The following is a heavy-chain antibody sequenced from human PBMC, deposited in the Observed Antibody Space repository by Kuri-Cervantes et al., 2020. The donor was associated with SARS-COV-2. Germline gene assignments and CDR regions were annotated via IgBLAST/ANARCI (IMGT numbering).Heavy chain of an antibody. Sequence: ASVKVSCKASGYTFTSYGISWVRKAPGQGLEWMGWLSAYNGNTNYAHKLQGRVTMTTDTSTSTAYMELRSLSSEDTAVYYCATGPPVCLLFNWFDPWGQGTLVTVSS. CDR1: GYTFTSYG. CDR2: LSAYNGNT. V-gene: IGHV1-18*01. D-gene: IGHD2-15*01. J-gene: IGHJ5*02. CDR3: ATGPPVCLLFNWFDP.